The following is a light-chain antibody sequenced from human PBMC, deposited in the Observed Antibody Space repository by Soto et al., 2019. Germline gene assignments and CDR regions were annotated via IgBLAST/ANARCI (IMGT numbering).Light chain of an antibody. J-gene: IGKJ5*01. Sequence: DIQKTQSPSSLSSSVGDIFTITCRANQSISSYLNWYQQKPGKAPKLLIYAASTLQSGVPSRFSGSGSGTEFTLTINSLQPEDFATYYCQQSNRYPITFGQGTRLEI. CDR3: QQSNRYPIT. CDR2: AAS. CDR1: QSISSY. V-gene: IGKV1-9*01.